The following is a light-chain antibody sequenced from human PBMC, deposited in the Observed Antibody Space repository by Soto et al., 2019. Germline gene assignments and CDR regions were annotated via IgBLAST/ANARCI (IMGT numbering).Light chain of an antibody. V-gene: IGLV2-18*02. CDR3: SSYTSTSTLL. CDR2: DVT. CDR1: SSDVGSSNR. J-gene: IGLJ2*01. Sequence: QSALTQPPSVSGSPGQSVTISCTGTSSDVGSSNRVSWYQQPPGTAPKLMIYDVTNRPSGVPDRFSGSKSGDTASLTISGLQADDEADYYCSSYTSTSTLLVGGGTKLTVL.